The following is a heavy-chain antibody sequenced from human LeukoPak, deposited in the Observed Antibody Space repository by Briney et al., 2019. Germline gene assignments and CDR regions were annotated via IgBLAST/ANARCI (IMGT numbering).Heavy chain of an antibody. V-gene: IGHV3-21*01. CDR2: ISSDSRSI. CDR1: GVTFSRHS. D-gene: IGHD3/OR15-3a*01. Sequence: GGSLRLSCAASGVTFSRHSMNWVRQAPEKGLEWVSSISSDSRSIFYRDSVKGRFTISRDNAENSVYLQMNSLRAEDTAVYYWASFETRGTGDFDYWGQGTLVSVSS. J-gene: IGHJ4*02. CDR3: ASFETRGTGDFDY.